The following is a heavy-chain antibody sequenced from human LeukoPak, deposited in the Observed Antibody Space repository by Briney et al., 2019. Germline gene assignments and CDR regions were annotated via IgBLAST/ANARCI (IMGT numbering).Heavy chain of an antibody. CDR2: IYTSGST. CDR3: ARTYDTTRRDY. Sequence: PSETLSLTCTVSGGSISSGSHYWSWIRQPAGKGLEWIGRIYTSGSTNYNPSLKSRVTISVDTSKNQFSLKLSSVTAADTAVYYCARTYDTTRRDYWGQGTLVTVSS. D-gene: IGHD3-22*01. V-gene: IGHV4-61*02. J-gene: IGHJ4*02. CDR1: GGSISSGSHY.